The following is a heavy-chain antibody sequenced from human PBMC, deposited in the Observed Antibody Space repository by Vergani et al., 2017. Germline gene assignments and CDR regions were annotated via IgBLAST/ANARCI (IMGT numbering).Heavy chain of an antibody. CDR3: AGSGGYDFWSGYRDAFDI. CDR1: GYTFTGYY. D-gene: IGHD3-3*01. Sequence: QVQLVQSGAEVKKPGASVKVSCKASGYTFTGYYMHWVRQAPGQGLEWMGWINPNSGFTNYAQKFQGWVTMTRDTSISTAYMELSRLRSDDTAVYYCAGSGGYDFWSGYRDAFDIWGQGTMVTVSS. CDR2: INPNSGFT. J-gene: IGHJ3*02. V-gene: IGHV1-2*04.